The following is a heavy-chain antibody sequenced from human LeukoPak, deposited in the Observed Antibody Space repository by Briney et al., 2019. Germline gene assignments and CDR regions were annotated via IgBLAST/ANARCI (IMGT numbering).Heavy chain of an antibody. CDR2: VGRDGSEK. D-gene: IGHD1-26*01. CDR3: AKVGTWELQRVFEN. J-gene: IGHJ4*02. CDR1: GFTFSDYW. V-gene: IGHV3-7*01. Sequence: GGCLRLSRAACGFTFSDYWMTWVPQVSGKGLECVVNVGRDGSEKNYVDSVEGRFAISRDNAKKSLDLEMNSLRVEDTGLYYCAKVGTWELQRVFENWGQGTLVTVSS.